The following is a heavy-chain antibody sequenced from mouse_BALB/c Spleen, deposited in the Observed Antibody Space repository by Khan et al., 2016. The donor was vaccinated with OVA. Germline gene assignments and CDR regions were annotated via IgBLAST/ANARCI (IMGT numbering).Heavy chain of an antibody. CDR2: INPTSGYT. CDR1: GYTFTSYW. J-gene: IGHJ2*01. CDR3: ARDRIDY. V-gene: IGHV1-7*01. Sequence: QVQLQQSGAELAKPGASVKMSCTASGYTFTSYWMHWIKQRPGQGLEWIGYINPTSGYTDYNQKFKDKATLTADKSSSTAYMQLSSLTSDDSAGYYCARDRIDYWGQGTALTVSS.